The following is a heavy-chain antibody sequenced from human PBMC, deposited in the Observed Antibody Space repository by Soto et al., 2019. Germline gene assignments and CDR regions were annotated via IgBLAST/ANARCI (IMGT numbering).Heavy chain of an antibody. Sequence: SVKVSCKASGNTFSSYAISWVRQAPGQGLEWMGGIIPIFGTANYAQKFQGRVTITADESTSTAYMELSSLRSEDTAVYYCAREVEGYYYDSRTPLGAFDIWGQGTMVTVSS. CDR2: IIPIFGTA. D-gene: IGHD3-22*01. J-gene: IGHJ3*02. V-gene: IGHV1-69*13. CDR1: GNTFSSYA. CDR3: AREVEGYYYDSRTPLGAFDI.